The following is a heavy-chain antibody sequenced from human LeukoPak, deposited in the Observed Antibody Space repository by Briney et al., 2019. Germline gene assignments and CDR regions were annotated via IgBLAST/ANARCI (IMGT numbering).Heavy chain of an antibody. V-gene: IGHV3-23*01. CDR3: ARIHYDYVWGSYRYPYYFDY. Sequence: GGSLRLSCAASGFTFSTHAMSWVRQAPGKGLEWVSAISGRGVSTSYADSVRGRFTISRDNSKNTLYLQMNSLRVEDTAVYYCARIHYDYVWGSYRYPYYFDYWGQGTLVTVSS. CDR2: ISGRGVST. J-gene: IGHJ4*02. CDR1: GFTFSTHA. D-gene: IGHD3-16*02.